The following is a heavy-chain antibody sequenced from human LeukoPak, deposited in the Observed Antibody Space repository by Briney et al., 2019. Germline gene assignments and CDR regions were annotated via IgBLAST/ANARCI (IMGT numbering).Heavy chain of an antibody. CDR1: GYTFTSYG. Sequence: GASVTVSCKASGYTFTSYGISWVRQAPGQGLEWMGWISAYNGNTNYAQKLQGRVTMTTDTSTSTAYMELRSLRSDDTAVYYCARALRGFGEPHLDYWGQGTLVTVSS. CDR2: ISAYNGNT. D-gene: IGHD3-10*01. CDR3: ARALRGFGEPHLDY. J-gene: IGHJ4*02. V-gene: IGHV1-18*01.